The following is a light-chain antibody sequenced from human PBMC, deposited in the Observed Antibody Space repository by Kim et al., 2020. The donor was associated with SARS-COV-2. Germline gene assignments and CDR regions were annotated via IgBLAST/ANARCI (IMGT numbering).Light chain of an antibody. Sequence: KTVTISCTRSSGRMASNYVQWYQQRPGSAPTTVICEDNQRPSGVPDRFSGSIDRSSNSASLAISGLKTEDEADYYCQSFDSNKGGVFGGGTQLTVL. V-gene: IGLV6-57*03. J-gene: IGLJ3*02. CDR1: SGRMASNY. CDR3: QSFDSNKGGV. CDR2: EDN.